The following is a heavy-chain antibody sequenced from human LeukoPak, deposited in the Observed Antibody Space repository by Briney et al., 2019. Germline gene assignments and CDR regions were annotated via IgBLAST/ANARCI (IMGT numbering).Heavy chain of an antibody. J-gene: IGHJ5*02. V-gene: IGHV1-69*05. Sequence: SVKVSCKASGGTFSSYAISWVRQAPGQGLEWMGGIIPIFGTANYAQKFQGRVTMTTDTSTSTAYMELRSLRSDDTALYYCARVYCSGGSCYGVGKARRWFDPWGQGTLVTVSS. CDR2: IIPIFGTA. CDR1: GGTFSSYA. CDR3: ARVYCSGGSCYGVGKARRWFDP. D-gene: IGHD2-15*01.